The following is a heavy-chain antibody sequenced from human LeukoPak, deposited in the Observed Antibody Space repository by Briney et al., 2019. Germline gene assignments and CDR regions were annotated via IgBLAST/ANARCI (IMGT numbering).Heavy chain of an antibody. J-gene: IGHJ5*02. CDR2: INTNTGNP. CDR1: GYTFTSYA. V-gene: IGHV7-4-1*02. Sequence: ASVKVSCKASGYTFTSYAMNWVRQAPGQGLEWMGWINTNTGNPTYAQGFTGRFVFSLDTSVSTAYLQISSLKAEDTAVYYCARGPSSYYDFWSGYSMYNWFDPRGQGTLVTVSS. CDR3: ARGPSSYYDFWSGYSMYNWFDP. D-gene: IGHD3-3*01.